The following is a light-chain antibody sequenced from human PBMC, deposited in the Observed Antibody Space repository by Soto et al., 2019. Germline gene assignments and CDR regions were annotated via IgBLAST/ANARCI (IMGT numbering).Light chain of an antibody. CDR3: MQRVELPPT. CDR1: HSVFDSVGGNTY. Sequence: VMTQTPLSLTVTPGKQAAIYRRSSHSVFDSVGGNTYLDWYLQKPGQSPQLLIYTVSYRASGVPDRFSGSGSGTDFTLKIIRVEAEDVRVYYSMQRVELPPTFGGGTKVDIK. J-gene: IGKJ4*01. CDR2: TVS. V-gene: IGKV2-40*01.